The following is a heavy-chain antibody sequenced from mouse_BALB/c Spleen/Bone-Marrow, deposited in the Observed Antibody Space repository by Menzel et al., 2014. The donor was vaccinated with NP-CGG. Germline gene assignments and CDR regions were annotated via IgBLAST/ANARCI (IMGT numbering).Heavy chain of an antibody. CDR2: INPSNGRT. CDR3: ARGGRYDERTWFAY. CDR1: GYTFTSYW. D-gene: IGHD2-14*01. V-gene: IGHV1S81*02. Sequence: QVQLKDSGAELVKPGASVKLSCKASGYTFTSYWMHWVKQRPGQGLEWIGEINPSNGRTNYNEKFKSKATLTVDKSSSTAYMQLSSLTSEDSAVYYCARGGRYDERTWFAYWGQGTLVTVSA. J-gene: IGHJ3*01.